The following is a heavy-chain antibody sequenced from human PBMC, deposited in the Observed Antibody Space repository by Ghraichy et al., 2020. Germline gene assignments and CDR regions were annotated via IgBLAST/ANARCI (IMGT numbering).Heavy chain of an antibody. CDR2: IIPIFGTA. Sequence: SVKVSCKASGGTFSSYATSWVRQAPGQGLEWMGGIIPIFGTANYAQKFQGRVTITADESTSTAYMELSSLRSEDTAVYYCARERESSPVAERFGMDVWGQGTTVTVAS. CDR3: ARERESSPVAERFGMDV. J-gene: IGHJ6*02. V-gene: IGHV1-69*13. CDR1: GGTFSSYA. D-gene: IGHD2-15*01.